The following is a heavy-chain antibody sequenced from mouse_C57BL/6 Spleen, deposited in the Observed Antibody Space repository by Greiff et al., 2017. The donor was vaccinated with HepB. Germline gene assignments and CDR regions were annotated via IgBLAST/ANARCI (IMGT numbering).Heavy chain of an antibody. V-gene: IGHV1-54*01. CDR2: INPGSGGT. J-gene: IGHJ3*01. CDR3: ARSMIKAWFAY. CDR1: GYAFTNYL. D-gene: IGHD2-4*01. Sequence: QVQLQQSGAELVRPGTSVKVSCKASGYAFTNYLIEWVKQRPGQGLEWIGVINPGSGGTNYNEKFKGKATLTADKSSSTAYMQLSSLTSEDSAVYFCARSMIKAWFAYWGQGTLVTVSA.